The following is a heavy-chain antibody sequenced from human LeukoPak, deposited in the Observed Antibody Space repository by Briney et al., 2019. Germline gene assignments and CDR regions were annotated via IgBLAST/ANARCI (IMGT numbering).Heavy chain of an antibody. D-gene: IGHD3-22*01. V-gene: IGHV1-24*01. CDR1: GYTLTELS. J-gene: IGHJ4*02. Sequence: GASVKVSCKVSGYTLTELSMHWVRQAPGKGLEWTGGFDPEDGETIYAQKFQGRVTVTEDTSTDTAYMELSSLRSEDTAVYYCATPTTYYYDRAFDYWGQETLVTVSS. CDR3: ATPTTYYYDRAFDY. CDR2: FDPEDGET.